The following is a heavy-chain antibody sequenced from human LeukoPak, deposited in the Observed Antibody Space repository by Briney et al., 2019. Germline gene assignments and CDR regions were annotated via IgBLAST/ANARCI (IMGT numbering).Heavy chain of an antibody. D-gene: IGHD1-14*01. CDR1: GFTFSSYC. Sequence: GGSLRLSCAASGFTFSSYCMHWVRQAPGKGLEWVAVIWYDGSNKYYADSVKGRFTISRDNSKNTLYLQMNSLRAEDTAVYYCAAPLSLGSTGTNDAFDIWGQGTMVTVSS. CDR2: IWYDGSNK. J-gene: IGHJ3*02. V-gene: IGHV3-33*01. CDR3: AAPLSLGSTGTNDAFDI.